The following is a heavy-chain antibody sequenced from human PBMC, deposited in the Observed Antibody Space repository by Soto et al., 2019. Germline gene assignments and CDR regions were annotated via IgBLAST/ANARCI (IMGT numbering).Heavy chain of an antibody. CDR1: GFSLSTDGVG. CDR2: IFWAGDR. D-gene: IGHD2-15*01. Sequence: QITLKESGPTLMSPTQTLTLTCSFSGFSLSTDGVGIGWIRQPPGKDLEWLALIFWAGDRRHNPSLKSRLTNTTDTTKTQVVLKMTNMDPVDTATYYCAHSLSRASCSGGNCYFFDFWGQGAPVTVCS. CDR3: AHSLSRASCSGGNCYFFDF. J-gene: IGHJ4*02. V-gene: IGHV2-5*02.